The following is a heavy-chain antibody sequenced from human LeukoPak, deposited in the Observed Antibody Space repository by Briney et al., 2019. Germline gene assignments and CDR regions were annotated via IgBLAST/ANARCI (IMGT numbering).Heavy chain of an antibody. D-gene: IGHD6-6*01. CDR1: GYTFTSYG. CDR2: ISYYNGNT. Sequence: ASVKVSCQASGYTFTSYGISWVRQAPGKGLEWMGCISYYNGNTNYAQKLQGRVTMTTDTSTRTAYMELRSLRSDDTAVYYCARDEREYSSLLDYWGQGTLVTVSS. V-gene: IGHV1-18*01. CDR3: ARDEREYSSLLDY. J-gene: IGHJ4*02.